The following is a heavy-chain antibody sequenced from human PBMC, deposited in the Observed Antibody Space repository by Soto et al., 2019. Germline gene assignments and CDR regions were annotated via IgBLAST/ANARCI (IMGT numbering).Heavy chain of an antibody. Sequence: GASVKVSCKASGYTFTSYDINWVRQATGQGLEWMGWMNPNSGNTGYAQKFQGRVTMTRNTSISTAYKELSSLRSEDTAVYYCARVGKHYDFWSGYFYGRDYYYYYMDVWGKGTTVTVSS. CDR1: GYTFTSYD. CDR3: ARVGKHYDFWSGYFYGRDYYYYYMDV. V-gene: IGHV1-8*01. J-gene: IGHJ6*03. D-gene: IGHD3-3*01. CDR2: MNPNSGNT.